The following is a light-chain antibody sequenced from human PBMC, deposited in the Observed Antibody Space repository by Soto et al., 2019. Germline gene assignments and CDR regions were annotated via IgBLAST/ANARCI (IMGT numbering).Light chain of an antibody. CDR2: DAS. J-gene: IGKJ5*01. V-gene: IGKV3-15*01. Sequence: EIVMTQSPATLSVSPGERATLSCRASQSVYSMLAWYQQKPGQAPRLLIYDASTRATGIPASFSGSGSGTEFTLTISSLQSEDFAVYYCQQYNNWPITFGQGTRLEI. CDR1: QSVYSM. CDR3: QQYNNWPIT.